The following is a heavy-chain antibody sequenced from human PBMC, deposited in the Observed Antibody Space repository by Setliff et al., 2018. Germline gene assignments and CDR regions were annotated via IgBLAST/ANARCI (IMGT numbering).Heavy chain of an antibody. CDR1: GFTFRSYE. J-gene: IGHJ4*02. CDR2: ISSSSSYI. D-gene: IGHD3-3*01. CDR3: ARDRPGAIFGVVTPFDY. V-gene: IGHV3-21*01. Sequence: GGSLRLSCAASGFTFRSYEMNWVRQAPGKGLEWVSSISSSSSYIYYADSVKGRFTISRDNAKNSLYLQMNSLRAEDTAVYYCARDRPGAIFGVVTPFDYWGQGTLVTAPQ.